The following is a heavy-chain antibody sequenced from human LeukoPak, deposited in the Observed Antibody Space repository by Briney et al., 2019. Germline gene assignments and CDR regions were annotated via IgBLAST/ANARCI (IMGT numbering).Heavy chain of an antibody. D-gene: IGHD4-23*01. Sequence: ATVKVSCKASENTFTNYYMHWVRQAPGQGLEWLGIINPNGDRTNYAQTFQGRVTMTRDTSTTTVYMELSSLRSEDTAVYYCARDMSTRVTPISYAFDVWGQGTMVTVSS. V-gene: IGHV1-46*01. J-gene: IGHJ3*01. CDR3: ARDMSTRVTPISYAFDV. CDR1: ENTFTNYY. CDR2: INPNGDRT.